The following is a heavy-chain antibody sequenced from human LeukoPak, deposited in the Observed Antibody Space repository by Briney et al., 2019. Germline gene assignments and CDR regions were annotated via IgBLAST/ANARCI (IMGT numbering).Heavy chain of an antibody. Sequence: SETLSLTCTVSGGSISTSSYYWGWIRQPPGKGLEWFGSIYYSGSTFYNPSLKGRVTISVDTSKNQFSLKLSSVTAADTAVYYCARRRRYCSSTSCYHFDYWGQGTLVTVSS. CDR3: ARRRRYCSSTSCYHFDY. J-gene: IGHJ4*02. CDR1: GGSISTSSYY. V-gene: IGHV4-39*01. CDR2: IYYSGST. D-gene: IGHD2-2*01.